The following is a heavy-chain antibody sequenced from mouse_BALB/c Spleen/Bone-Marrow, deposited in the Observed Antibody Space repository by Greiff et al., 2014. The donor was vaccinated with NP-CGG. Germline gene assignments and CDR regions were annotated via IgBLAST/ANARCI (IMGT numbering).Heavy chain of an antibody. CDR2: IYSGGSI. Sequence: EVQLQQSGGGLVKSGGSLKLSCAASGFTFSSYAMSWVRQTPEKRLEWVASIYSGGSIYYPDSVKGRFTFSRDNARNILYLQMSSLRSEDTAMYYCADGDSFAYWGQGTLVTVSA. CDR1: GFTFSSYA. CDR3: ADGDSFAY. D-gene: IGHD2-13*01. J-gene: IGHJ3*01. V-gene: IGHV5-6-5*01.